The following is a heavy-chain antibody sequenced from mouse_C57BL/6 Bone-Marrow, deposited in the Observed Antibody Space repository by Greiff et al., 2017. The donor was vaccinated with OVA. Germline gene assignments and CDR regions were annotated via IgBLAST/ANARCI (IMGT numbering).Heavy chain of an antibody. CDR1: GYTFPDYY. V-gene: IGHV1-76*01. J-gene: IGHJ2*01. CDR2: IYPGSGNI. Sequence: VQLQQSGAELVRPGASVQLSCTASGYTFPDYYIRWVPPRPGQGLEWIARIYPGSGNIYYNEKFKGKATLTADKSSSTAYMQLRSLTSADSAVYYGARSERVRDYFDYWGQGTTLTVSS. D-gene: IGHD2-1*01. CDR3: ARSERVRDYFDY.